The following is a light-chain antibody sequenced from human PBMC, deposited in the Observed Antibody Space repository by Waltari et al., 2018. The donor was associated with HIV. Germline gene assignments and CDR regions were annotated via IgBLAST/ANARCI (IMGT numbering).Light chain of an antibody. Sequence: QSALTQPRSVSGSPGQSVSISCTGTSSDVGAYDYVSWYQQHPGTAPKLMIFDVSKRPAWLPVRFCGSKSDNTASLTISGLQAEDEADYYCCSYAGSDTFVLFGGGTKLTIL. CDR2: DVS. J-gene: IGLJ2*01. CDR1: SSDVGAYDY. CDR3: CSYAGSDTFVL. V-gene: IGLV2-11*01.